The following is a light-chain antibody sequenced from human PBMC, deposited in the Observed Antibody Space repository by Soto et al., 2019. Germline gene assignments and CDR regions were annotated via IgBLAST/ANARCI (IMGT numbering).Light chain of an antibody. CDR3: CSYTGFYSYV. CDR1: SGDVGGYNY. J-gene: IGLJ1*01. V-gene: IGLV2-11*01. Sequence: QSALTQPRSVSGSPGQSVTVSCTGTSGDVGGYNYVSWYQQYPGKAPKVMIYDVTKRPSGVPDRFSGSKSGNTASLTISGLQAEDEADYYCCSYTGFYSYVFXTGTKVTVL. CDR2: DVT.